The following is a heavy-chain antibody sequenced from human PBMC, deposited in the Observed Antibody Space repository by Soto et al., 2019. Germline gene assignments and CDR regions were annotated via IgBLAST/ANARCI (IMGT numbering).Heavy chain of an antibody. Sequence: QVQLQQWGAGLLKPSETLSLTCAVYGGSFSGYYWSWIRQPPGKGLEWIGEINHSGSTNYNPSLKSRVTISVDTSKNQFYLKLSSVTAADTAVYYCARGRRAVAGKYYDMDVWGKGTTVTVSS. J-gene: IGHJ6*03. D-gene: IGHD6-19*01. CDR3: ARGRRAVAGKYYDMDV. V-gene: IGHV4-34*01. CDR2: INHSGST. CDR1: GGSFSGYY.